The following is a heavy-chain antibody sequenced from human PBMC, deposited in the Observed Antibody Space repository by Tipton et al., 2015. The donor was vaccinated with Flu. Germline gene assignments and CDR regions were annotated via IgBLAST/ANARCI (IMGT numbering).Heavy chain of an antibody. CDR2: VYYSGTT. D-gene: IGHD2-15*01. V-gene: IGHV4-39*07. Sequence: GASISSGSYYWAWIRQPPGKGLEWVGSVYYSGTTYYNPSLKSRVTISVDTSKNQFSLKVSSVTAATTAVYYCARVLVVAATPFDYWGQGILAIVSS. CDR1: GASISSGSYY. CDR3: ARVLVVAATPFDY. J-gene: IGHJ4*02.